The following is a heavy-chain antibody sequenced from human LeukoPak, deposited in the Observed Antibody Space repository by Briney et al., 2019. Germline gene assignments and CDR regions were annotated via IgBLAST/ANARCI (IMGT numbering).Heavy chain of an antibody. CDR1: GFTFSNSD. CDR2: IINIDGRT. D-gene: IGHD2-15*01. Sequence: GGSLRLSCAASGFTFSNSDMSWVRQAPGKGLEWVSTIINIDGRTFYADSVEGRFTISSDKSKSTLCLQMNSLRAEDTALYYCAKRPGYGFAFDLWGQGTVVTVSS. V-gene: IGHV3-23*01. J-gene: IGHJ3*01. CDR3: AKRPGYGFAFDL.